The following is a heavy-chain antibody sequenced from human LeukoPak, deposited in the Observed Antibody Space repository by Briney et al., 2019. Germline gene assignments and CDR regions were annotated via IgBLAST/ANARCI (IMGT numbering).Heavy chain of an antibody. Sequence: GGSLRLSCAASGFTFSSYAMSWVRQAPGKGLEWVSAISGSGGSTYYADPIKGRFTISRDNSRNTLYLQMNSLRDEDTAVYYCAKDWSRNWYSWGQGTLVTVSS. CDR1: GFTFSSYA. D-gene: IGHD3-3*01. V-gene: IGHV3-23*01. J-gene: IGHJ5*02. CDR2: ISGSGGST. CDR3: AKDWSRNWYS.